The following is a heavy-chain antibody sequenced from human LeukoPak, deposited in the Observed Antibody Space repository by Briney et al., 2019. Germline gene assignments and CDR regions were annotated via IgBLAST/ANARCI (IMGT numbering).Heavy chain of an antibody. V-gene: IGHV3-21*01. D-gene: IGHD5-24*01. CDR1: RFTFSSYS. CDR2: ISSSSSYM. J-gene: IGHJ4*02. Sequence: GGSLRLSCAASRFTFSSYSMNWVRQAPGKGLEWVSSISSSSSYMYYADSVKGRFTISRDNSKNSLYLQMNSLRAEDTAVYYCARDPAVEIATISGIDYWGPGTLVTVSS. CDR3: ARDPAVEIATISGIDY.